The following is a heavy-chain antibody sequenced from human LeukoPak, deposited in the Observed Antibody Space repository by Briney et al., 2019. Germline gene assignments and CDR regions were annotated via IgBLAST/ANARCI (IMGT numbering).Heavy chain of an antibody. CDR1: GFSLSTSGMC. V-gene: IGHV2-70*11. Sequence: ESGPTLVNPTQTLTLTCTFSGFSLSTSGMCVSWIRQPPGKALEWLARIDWDDDKYYSTSLKTRLTISKDTSKDQVVLTMTNMDPVDTAPYYCAREYYYDSSAKFDYWGQGTLVTVSS. J-gene: IGHJ4*02. CDR3: AREYYYDSSAKFDY. D-gene: IGHD3-22*01. CDR2: IDWDDDK.